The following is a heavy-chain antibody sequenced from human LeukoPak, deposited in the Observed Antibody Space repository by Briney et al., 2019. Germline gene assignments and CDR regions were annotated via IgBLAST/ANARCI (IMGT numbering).Heavy chain of an antibody. CDR1: GFTFSSYW. J-gene: IGHJ4*02. D-gene: IGHD5-18*01. Sequence: GGSLRLSCAASGFTFSSYWMSWVRQAPGKGLEWVANIKQDGSEKYYVDSVKGRFTISRDNAKNSLYLQMNSLRAEDTAVYYCARDPWAFAAIISEDYFDYWGQGTLVTVSS. CDR2: IKQDGSEK. V-gene: IGHV3-7*01. CDR3: ARDPWAFAAIISEDYFDY.